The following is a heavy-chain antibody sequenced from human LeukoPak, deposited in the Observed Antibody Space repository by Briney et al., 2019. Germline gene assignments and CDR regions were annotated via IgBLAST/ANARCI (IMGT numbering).Heavy chain of an antibody. D-gene: IGHD6-13*01. V-gene: IGHV3-30*04. CDR3: ARGPYSSSPEYFQH. J-gene: IGHJ1*01. CDR2: ISYDGSNK. CDR1: GFTFSSYA. Sequence: PGGSLRLSCAASGFTFSSYAMHWVRQAPAKGLEWVAVISYDGSNKYYADSVKGRFTISRDNSKNTLYLQMNSLRAEDTAVYYCARGPYSSSPEYFQHWGQGTLVTVSS.